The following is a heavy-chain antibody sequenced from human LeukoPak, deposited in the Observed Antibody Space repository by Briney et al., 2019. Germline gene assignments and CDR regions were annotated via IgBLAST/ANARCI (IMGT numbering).Heavy chain of an antibody. Sequence: SQTLSLTCAVSGDSFSSNSAAWNWIRQAPSRGLEWLVRTYYRSKWYNHYAVAVKSRITINPDTSKNQFSLQLNSVTPEDTAVYYCAKTAASSIASWGQGTLVTVSS. CDR2: TYYRSKWYN. CDR1: GDSFSSNSAA. V-gene: IGHV6-1*01. J-gene: IGHJ5*01. CDR3: AKTAASSIAS. D-gene: IGHD2-15*01.